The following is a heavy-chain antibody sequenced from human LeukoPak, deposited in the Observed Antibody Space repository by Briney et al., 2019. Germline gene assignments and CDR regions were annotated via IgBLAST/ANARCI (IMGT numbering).Heavy chain of an antibody. Sequence: GGSLRLSCAASGFTFSTFSMNWVRQAPGKGLEWISYISSSSTIYYADSVKGRFTISRDNAKNSLYLQMNSLRAEDTAVYYCARDEYGSGSLIDYWGQGTLVTVSS. CDR3: ARDEYGSGSLIDY. V-gene: IGHV3-48*04. D-gene: IGHD3-10*01. CDR1: GFTFSTFS. CDR2: ISSSSTI. J-gene: IGHJ4*02.